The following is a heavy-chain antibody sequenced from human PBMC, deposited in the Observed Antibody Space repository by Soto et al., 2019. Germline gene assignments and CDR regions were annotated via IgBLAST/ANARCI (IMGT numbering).Heavy chain of an antibody. D-gene: IGHD3-22*01. V-gene: IGHV4-59*01. CDR3: ARDVGLVGGYFNYWYFDL. Sequence: QVQLQESGPGLVKPSETLSLTCTVSGGSISSYYWSWIRQPPGKGLEWIGYILYSGSTNYKPSLNVRVTISVATSKNPFSLKLSSVTAADTAVYYCARDVGLVGGYFNYWYFDLWGRGALVTVSS. CDR1: GGSISSYY. CDR2: ILYSGST. J-gene: IGHJ2*01.